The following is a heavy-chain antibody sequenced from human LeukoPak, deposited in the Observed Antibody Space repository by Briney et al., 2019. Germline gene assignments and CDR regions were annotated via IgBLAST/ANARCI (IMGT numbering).Heavy chain of an antibody. V-gene: IGHV3-43*01. J-gene: IGHJ5*02. CDR3: AKDGHYCTATTCFSSWFDP. Sequence: AAVSLRLSCAASGFSFNEFTMLWLRQAPGKGLKGVALIGWGGDTTFYAESVKGLFTVSRDNSKNSLFLQMNSLKTEDTAFYYCAKDGHYCTATTCFSSWFDPWGQGTLVTVSS. CDR1: GFSFNEFT. D-gene: IGHD2-15*01. CDR2: IGWGGDTT.